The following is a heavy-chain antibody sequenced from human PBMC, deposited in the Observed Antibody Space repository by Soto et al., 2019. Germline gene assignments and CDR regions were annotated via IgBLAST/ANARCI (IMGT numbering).Heavy chain of an antibody. CDR1: GGSIGSYH. D-gene: IGHD4-17*01. V-gene: IGHV4-59*01. CDR2: VYYTGTT. CDR3: ARDTVLTGMLDF. J-gene: IGHJ4*02. Sequence: SETLSLTCTVSGGSIGSYHWSWVRQPPGKGLEWIASVYYTGTTNYNPSLGSRVTISIDAPENQISLKLTSVTAADTAFYYCARDTVLTGMLDFWGQGTLVTVS.